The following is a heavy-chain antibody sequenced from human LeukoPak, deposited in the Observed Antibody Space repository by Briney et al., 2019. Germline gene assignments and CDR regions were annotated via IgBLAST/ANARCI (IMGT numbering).Heavy chain of an antibody. J-gene: IGHJ4*02. Sequence: SETLSLTCTVSGGSIRSSYYYWGWIRQPPGKGLEWTGSIYDSGSTYYNPSLKSRVTISVDTSKNQFSLKLSSVTAADTAVYYCARDPAYYDSSGPQGYWGQGTLVTVSS. D-gene: IGHD3-22*01. CDR2: IYDSGST. V-gene: IGHV4-39*07. CDR1: GGSIRSSYYY. CDR3: ARDPAYYDSSGPQGY.